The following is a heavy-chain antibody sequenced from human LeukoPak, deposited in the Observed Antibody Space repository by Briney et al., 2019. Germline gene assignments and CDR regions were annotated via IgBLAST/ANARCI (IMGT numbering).Heavy chain of an antibody. CDR2: IFYNGRT. Sequence: SETLSLTCNVSGDSIGRSTYYWGWVRQTPEKGLEWIGSIFYNGRTYYTPSLQSRVIMSLDTSKNQFSLRLTSVTAADTAVYYCARQVSVVEPTDPNWFDSWGQGTLVTVSS. J-gene: IGHJ5*01. D-gene: IGHD2-15*01. CDR3: ARQVSVVEPTDPNWFDS. CDR1: GDSIGRSTYY. V-gene: IGHV4-39*07.